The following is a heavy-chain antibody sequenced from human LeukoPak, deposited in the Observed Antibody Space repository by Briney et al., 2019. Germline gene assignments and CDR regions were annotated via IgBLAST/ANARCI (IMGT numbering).Heavy chain of an antibody. Sequence: GGSLRLSCAASGFTLSSYWMHWVRQAPGKGLEWVSAISNNGGYTYYADSVQGRFTISRDNSKSTLCLQMNSLRAEDTAVYYCAKQLGYCSDGSCYFPYWGQGTLVTVSS. CDR1: GFTLSSYW. V-gene: IGHV3-23*01. CDR3: AKQLGYCSDGSCYFPY. J-gene: IGHJ4*02. D-gene: IGHD2-15*01. CDR2: ISNNGGYT.